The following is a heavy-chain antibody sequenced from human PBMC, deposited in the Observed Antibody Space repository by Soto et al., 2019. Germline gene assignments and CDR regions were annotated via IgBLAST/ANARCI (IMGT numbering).Heavy chain of an antibody. J-gene: IGHJ4*02. CDR2: MSYSERP. V-gene: IGHV4-39*01. CDR3: ARQINVRYYDSRGSRPNYRFDS. D-gene: IGHD3-22*01. Sequence: RKRQPPGKGLEWIGSMSYSERPYYTPSLGSRVSISVDTSKNQFSLHLTSVTAADTAIYYCARQINVRYYDSRGSRPNYRFDSGGQRTL.